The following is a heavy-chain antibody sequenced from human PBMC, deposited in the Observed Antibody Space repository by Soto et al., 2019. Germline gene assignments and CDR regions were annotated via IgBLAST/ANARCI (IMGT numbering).Heavy chain of an antibody. Sequence: ASVKVSCKASGYIFTGYHIHWVRQAPGRGLEWMGWINPNSGDTEYAQNFQGRVTMTRDTSFNLVYMEMSGLMSDDTAVYYCARDARGTRGFDAMDIWGQGTTVTGSS. CDR2: INPNSGDT. J-gene: IGHJ6*02. D-gene: IGHD3-9*01. CDR1: GYIFTGYH. CDR3: ARDARGTRGFDAMDI. V-gene: IGHV1-2*02.